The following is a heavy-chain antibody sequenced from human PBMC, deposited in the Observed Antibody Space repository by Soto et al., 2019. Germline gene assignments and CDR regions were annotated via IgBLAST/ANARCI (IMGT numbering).Heavy chain of an antibody. CDR3: ARWDGYGDE. Sequence: EVQLLESGGGLVQPGGSLRLSCAASGFTFSTYSMARVRQAPGKGLAWVSGLSGGGANTFYADSVKGRFTISVDNSKNTVYLQMNSLRVEDTAVYYCARWDGYGDEWGQGTLVTVSS. CDR2: LSGGGANT. D-gene: IGHD5-12*01. V-gene: IGHV3-23*01. CDR1: GFTFSTYS. J-gene: IGHJ4*02.